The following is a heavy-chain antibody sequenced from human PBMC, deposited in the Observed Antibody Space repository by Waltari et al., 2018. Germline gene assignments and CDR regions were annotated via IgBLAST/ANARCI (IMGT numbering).Heavy chain of an antibody. V-gene: IGHV3-15*01. CDR1: GFTFSNAW. CDR2: IKSKTDGGTT. CDR3: TTGVDITIFGVVITSDYFDY. D-gene: IGHD3-3*01. Sequence: EVQLVESGGGLVKPGGSLRLSCAASGFTFSNAWMSWVRQAPGKGLEWVGRIKSKTDGGTTDYAAPVKGRFTISRDDSKNTLYLQMNSLKTEDTAVYYCTTGVDITIFGVVITSDYFDYWGQGTLVTVSS. J-gene: IGHJ4*02.